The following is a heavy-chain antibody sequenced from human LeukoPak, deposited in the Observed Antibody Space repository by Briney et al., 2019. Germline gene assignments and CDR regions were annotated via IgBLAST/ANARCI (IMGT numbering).Heavy chain of an antibody. CDR1: GGSFSGYY. J-gene: IGHJ4*02. CDR3: ARGRGNYYGSGSPWGY. CDR2: INHSGST. V-gene: IGHV4-34*01. D-gene: IGHD3-10*01. Sequence: SETLSLTCAVYGGSFSGYYWSWIRQPPGKGLEWIGEINHSGSTNYNPSLKSRVTISVDTPKNQFSLKLSSVTAADTAVYYCARGRGNYYGSGSPWGYWGQGTLVTVSS.